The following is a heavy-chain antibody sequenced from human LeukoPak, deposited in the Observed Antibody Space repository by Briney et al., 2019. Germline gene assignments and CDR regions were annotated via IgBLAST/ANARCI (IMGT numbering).Heavy chain of an antibody. J-gene: IGHJ4*02. CDR3: ARMLANYSSVYFDS. D-gene: IGHD3-10*01. CDR2: IYSSGST. CDR1: GGSISSYY. V-gene: IGHV4-4*09. Sequence: SETLSLTCTVSGGSISSYYWSWIRQPPGKGLEWIGYIYSSGSTNYNPSLKSRVTISVDTSKNQFSLKLSSVTAADTAVYYRARMLANYSSVYFDSWGQGTLVTASS.